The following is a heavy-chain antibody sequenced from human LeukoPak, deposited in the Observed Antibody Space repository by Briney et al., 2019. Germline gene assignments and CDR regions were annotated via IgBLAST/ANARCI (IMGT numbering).Heavy chain of an antibody. J-gene: IGHJ6*02. CDR3: ASRLRSGIYGMDV. Sequence: GSSVKVSCKASGGTFSNYAISWVRQAPGQGLEWMGGIIPIFGTTNYAQKFQGRVTITADESTSTVYMELSSLRSEDTAVYYCASRLRSGIYGMDVWGQGTTVTVSS. D-gene: IGHD4-17*01. CDR2: IIPIFGTT. CDR1: GGTFSNYA. V-gene: IGHV1-69*01.